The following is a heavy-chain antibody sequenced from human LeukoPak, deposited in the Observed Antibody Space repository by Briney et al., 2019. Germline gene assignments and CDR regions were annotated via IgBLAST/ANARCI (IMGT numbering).Heavy chain of an antibody. V-gene: IGHV1-24*01. D-gene: IGHD6-19*01. Sequence: GASVKVSCKVSGYTLTELSMHWVRQAPGKGLEWMGGFDPEDGETIYAQKFQGRVTMTEDTSTDTAYMELSSLRSEDTAVYYCATQWLIQTVNWFDPWGRGTLVTVSS. CDR1: GYTLTELS. CDR2: FDPEDGET. CDR3: ATQWLIQTVNWFDP. J-gene: IGHJ5*02.